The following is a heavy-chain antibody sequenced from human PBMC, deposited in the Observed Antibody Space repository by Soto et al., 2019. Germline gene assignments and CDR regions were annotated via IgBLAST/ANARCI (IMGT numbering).Heavy chain of an antibody. Sequence: RAAQQISYQGPGYSFTSPWIGRERQKNGKGLEGMVIIYPGDSDTRYSPSFQGQVTISADKSINTTYLQWSSLKASDTAIYYCARQAAAGKYYYAMDVWGQGTTVTVSS. V-gene: IGHV5-51*01. CDR3: ARQAAAGKYYYAMDV. J-gene: IGHJ6*02. CDR1: GYSFTSPW. D-gene: IGHD6-13*01. CDR2: IYPGDSDT.